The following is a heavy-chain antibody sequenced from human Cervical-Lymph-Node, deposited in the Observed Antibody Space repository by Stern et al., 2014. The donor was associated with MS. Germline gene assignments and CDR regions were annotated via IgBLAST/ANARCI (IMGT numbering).Heavy chain of an antibody. Sequence: QLVQSGAELIRPGESLKISCKGSGFTFSIYWIAWVRQMPGKGLEWVGIIYPGDSETRYSPSFQGQVTMLAAKSTSTAYLQWSSLNASDTAMYFCARQTTAWASDVWGQGTLVTVSS. D-gene: IGHD1-14*01. CDR3: ARQTTAWASDV. V-gene: IGHV5-51*01. CDR1: GFTFSIYW. CDR2: IYPGDSET. J-gene: IGHJ4*02.